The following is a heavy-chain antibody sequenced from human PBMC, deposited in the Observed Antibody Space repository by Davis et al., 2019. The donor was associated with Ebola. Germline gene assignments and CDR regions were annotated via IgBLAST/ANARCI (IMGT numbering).Heavy chain of an antibody. CDR2: IYLDDDK. CDR3: ARAYAGGYSPYYGMDV. V-gene: IGHV2-5*02. Sequence: SGPTLVKPTQTLTLTCTFSGLSLSTYGMGVAWIRQPPGQALEWLALIYLDDDKRYSPSLKSRLTITKDTSKNQVVLKMTNVDPVDTATYFCARAYAGGYSPYYGMDVWGQGATVTIS. J-gene: IGHJ6*02. CDR1: GLSLSTYGMG. D-gene: IGHD2-15*01.